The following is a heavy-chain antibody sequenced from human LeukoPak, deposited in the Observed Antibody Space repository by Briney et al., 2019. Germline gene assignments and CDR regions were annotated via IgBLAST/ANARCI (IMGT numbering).Heavy chain of an antibody. D-gene: IGHD1-26*01. CDR2: ISYDGSNK. CDR1: GFTFSSYA. Sequence: PGRSLRLSCAASGFTFSSYAMHWVRQAPGKGLEWVAVISYDGSNKYYADSVKGRFTISRDNSKNTLYLQMSSLRAEDTAVYYCARDLYSGSYHGDYWGQGTLVTVSS. J-gene: IGHJ4*02. V-gene: IGHV3-30-3*01. CDR3: ARDLYSGSYHGDY.